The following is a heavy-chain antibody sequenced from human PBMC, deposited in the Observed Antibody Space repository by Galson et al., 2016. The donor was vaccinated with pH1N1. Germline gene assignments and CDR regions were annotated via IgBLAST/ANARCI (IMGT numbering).Heavy chain of an antibody. D-gene: IGHD3-3*01. J-gene: IGHJ4*02. CDR2: ISYDGSVE. Sequence: SLRLSCAASGFTFSSFGMHWVRQAPGKGLEWMAVISYDGSVEYYGDSVKGRFSISRDNSKNTRYLQMNSLRPEDTAVYYCAKESGEDWSGSKRYSFDYWGQGALVTVSS. CDR1: GFTFSSFG. V-gene: IGHV3-30*18. CDR3: AKESGEDWSGSKRYSFDY.